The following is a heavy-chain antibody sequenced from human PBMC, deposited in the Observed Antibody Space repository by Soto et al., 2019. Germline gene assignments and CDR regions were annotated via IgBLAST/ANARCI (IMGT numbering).Heavy chain of an antibody. CDR3: ARDHFYGDYLYYYYGMDV. V-gene: IGHV3-48*02. D-gene: IGHD4-17*01. Sequence: GGSLRLSCAASGFTFSSYSMNWVRQAPGKGLEWVSYISSSSSTIYYADSVKGRFTISRDNAKNSLYLQMNSLRDEDTAVYYCARDHFYGDYLYYYYGMDVWGQGTTVTVSS. J-gene: IGHJ6*02. CDR1: GFTFSSYS. CDR2: ISSSSSTI.